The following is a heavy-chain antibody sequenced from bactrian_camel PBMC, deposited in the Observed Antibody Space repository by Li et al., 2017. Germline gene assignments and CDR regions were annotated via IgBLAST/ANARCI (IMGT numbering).Heavy chain of an antibody. Sequence: VQLVESGGGSVQAGGTLRISCVVSKYGYRQYCMGWFRQAPGKQREGVASIVSDGRTKYAESVEGRFTISKDYAKNTLYLQMNSLKPDDTAMYFCAAGSTGYFLGRPTLNSGAYSGWGQGTQVTVS. CDR3: AAGSTGYFLGRPTLNSGAYSG. D-gene: IGHD4*01. V-gene: IGHV3S53*01. CDR1: KYGYRQYC. CDR2: IVSDGRT. J-gene: IGHJ4*01.